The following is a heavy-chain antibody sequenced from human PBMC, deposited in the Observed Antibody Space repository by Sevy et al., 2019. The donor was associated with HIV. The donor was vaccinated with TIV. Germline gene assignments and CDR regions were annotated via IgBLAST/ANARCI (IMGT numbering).Heavy chain of an antibody. J-gene: IGHJ4*02. CDR3: ARGSSSSWYYFDY. CDR2: INQDGSVK. CDR1: GFTLNSYW. D-gene: IGHD6-13*01. V-gene: IGHV3-7*01. Sequence: GGSLRLSCAASGFTLNSYWMSWVRQAPGKGLEWVANINQDGSVKYYVDSVKGRFTISRDNSKNTLYLQMNSLRAEDTAVYYCARGSSSSWYYFDYWGQGTLVTVSS.